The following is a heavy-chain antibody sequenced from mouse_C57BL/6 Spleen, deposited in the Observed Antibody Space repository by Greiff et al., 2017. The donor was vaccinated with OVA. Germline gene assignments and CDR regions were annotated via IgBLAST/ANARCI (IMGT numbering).Heavy chain of an antibody. CDR2: IDPSDSYT. J-gene: IGHJ3*01. Sequence: QVQLQQPGAELVKPGASVKLSCKASGYTFTSYWMQWVKQRPGQGLEWIGEIDPSDSYTNYNQKFKGKATLTVDTSSSTAYMQLSSLTSEDSAVYYCARRGGSSWFAYWGKGTLVTVSA. CDR3: ARRGGSSWFAY. D-gene: IGHD1-1*01. V-gene: IGHV1-50*01. CDR1: GYTFTSYW.